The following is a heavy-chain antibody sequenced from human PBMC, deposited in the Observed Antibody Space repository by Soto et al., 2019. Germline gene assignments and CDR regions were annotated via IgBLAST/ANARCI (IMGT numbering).Heavy chain of an antibody. J-gene: IGHJ4*02. D-gene: IGHD3-22*01. CDR3: ATEYYDSRGYYYIDS. Sequence: SETLSLTCTVSGGSISSGGYYCSWIRQHPGKGLEWIGHIYHSGTTYYNPSLKSRVTISVDTSKNQISLKLTSVSTADTAVYYCATEYYDSRGYYYIDSWGQGTLVTVSS. CDR1: GGSISSGGYY. CDR2: IYHSGTT. V-gene: IGHV4-31*03.